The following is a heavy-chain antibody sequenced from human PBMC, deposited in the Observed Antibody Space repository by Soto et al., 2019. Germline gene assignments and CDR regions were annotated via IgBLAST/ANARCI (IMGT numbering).Heavy chain of an antibody. CDR1: GGNWSSYA. CDR3: ARGIVGTTTTGWLDT. CDR2: IIPIFGTT. Sequence: SVKVSCKASGGNWSSYAISGVRQAPGQGLEWMGGIIPIFGTTKDALKFQGRVTITADESTSTAYLELSSMRSEDTAVYYCARGIVGTTTTGWLDTWGQGTLVTV. D-gene: IGHD1-26*01. V-gene: IGHV1-69*13. J-gene: IGHJ5*02.